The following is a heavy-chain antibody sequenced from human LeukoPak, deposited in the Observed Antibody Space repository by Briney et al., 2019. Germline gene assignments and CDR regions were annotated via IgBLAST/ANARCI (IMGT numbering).Heavy chain of an antibody. CDR1: GYTFTSYG. CDR2: ISAYNGNT. V-gene: IGHV1-18*01. Sequence: ASVKVSCKASGYTFTSYGISWVRQAPGQGLEWMGWISAYNGNTNYAQKLQGRVTMTTDTSTGTAYMELRRLRSDDTAVYYCAREELNRWLEPDYYYYGMDVWGQGTTVTVSS. D-gene: IGHD6-19*01. J-gene: IGHJ6*02. CDR3: AREELNRWLEPDYYYYGMDV.